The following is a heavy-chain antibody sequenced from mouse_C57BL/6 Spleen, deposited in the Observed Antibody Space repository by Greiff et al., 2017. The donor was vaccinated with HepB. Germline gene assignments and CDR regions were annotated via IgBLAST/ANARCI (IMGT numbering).Heavy chain of an antibody. CDR3: ARRDYYGSSPWFAY. D-gene: IGHD1-1*01. CDR2: ISSGGSYT. Sequence: EVKVVESGGDLVKPGGSLKLSCAASGFTFSSYGMSWVRQTPDKRLEWVATISSGGSYTYYPDSVKGRFTISRDNAKNTLYLQMSSLKSEDTAMYYCARRDYYGSSPWFAYWGQGTLVTVSA. CDR1: GFTFSSYG. J-gene: IGHJ3*01. V-gene: IGHV5-6*02.